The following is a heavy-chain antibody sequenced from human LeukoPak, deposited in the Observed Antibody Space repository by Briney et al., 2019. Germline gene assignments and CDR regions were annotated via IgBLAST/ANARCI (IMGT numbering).Heavy chain of an antibody. CDR3: ARDLSSAGGLYMDV. J-gene: IGHJ6*03. V-gene: IGHV1-69*05. CDR1: GGTFSSYA. Sequence: ASVKVSCKASGGTFSSYAISWVRQAPGQGLEWMGGIIPIFGTAIYAQKFQGRVTITTDESTSTAYMELSSLRSEDTAVYYCARDLSSAGGLYMDVWGKGTTVTVSS. D-gene: IGHD2-8*02. CDR2: IIPIFGTA.